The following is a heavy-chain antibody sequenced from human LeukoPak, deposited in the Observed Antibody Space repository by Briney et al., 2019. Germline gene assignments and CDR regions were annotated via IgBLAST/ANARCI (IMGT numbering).Heavy chain of an antibody. Sequence: SETLALTCTISGDSISSGRYYWSWIRQPAGRRLPWIGRICTTGSTNYNPSLKSRVHIILDESEHQLSLHLHTATAPNTAQHWCAREPGQLDYWGQGTLVTVSS. CDR2: ICTTGST. CDR1: GDSISSGRYY. J-gene: IGHJ4*02. CDR3: AREPGQLDY. V-gene: IGHV4-61*02. D-gene: IGHD1-1*01.